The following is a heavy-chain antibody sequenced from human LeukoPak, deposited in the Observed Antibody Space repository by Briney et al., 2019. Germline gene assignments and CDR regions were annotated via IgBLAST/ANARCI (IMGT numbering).Heavy chain of an antibody. V-gene: IGHV3-48*03. CDR3: ARGYSYDFDY. D-gene: IGHD5-18*01. J-gene: IGHJ4*02. Sequence: VEGRFTISRDNAKNSLYLQMNSLRAEDTALYYCARGYSYDFDYWGQGTLVTVSS.